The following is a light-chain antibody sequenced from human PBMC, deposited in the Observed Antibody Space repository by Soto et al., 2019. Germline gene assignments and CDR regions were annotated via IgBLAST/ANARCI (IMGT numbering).Light chain of an antibody. V-gene: IGLV2-23*02. CDR1: SSDIGTYNF. Sequence: QSVLTQPASGSGSPGQSITISCTGTSSDIGTYNFVSWYQQHPGQAPKLMIYEVSERPSGISNRFSGSKSGNTAPLTISGLQAEDEADYYCSSHAARHVRFGGETKLTVL. CDR2: EVS. J-gene: IGLJ2*01. CDR3: SSHAARHVR.